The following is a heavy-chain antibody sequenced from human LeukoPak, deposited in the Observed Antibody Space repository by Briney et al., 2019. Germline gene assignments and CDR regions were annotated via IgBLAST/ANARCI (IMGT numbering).Heavy chain of an antibody. CDR1: GFTFSSYW. V-gene: IGHV3-7*05. Sequence: GGSLRLSCAASGFTFSSYWMSWVRHAPGKGLEWVANIKQDGSEKYYVDPVKGRFTISRDNAKNSLYLQMNSLRAEDTAVYYCARDRGSVDSRYGMDVWGQGTTVTVSS. CDR3: ARDRGSVDSRYGMDV. D-gene: IGHD3-10*01. CDR2: IKQDGSEK. J-gene: IGHJ6*02.